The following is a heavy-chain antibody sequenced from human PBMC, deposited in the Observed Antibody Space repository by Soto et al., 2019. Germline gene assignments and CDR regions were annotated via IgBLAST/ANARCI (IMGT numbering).Heavy chain of an antibody. V-gene: IGHV3-30*18. CDR1: GFTFSSYG. D-gene: IGHD2-15*01. J-gene: IGHJ4*02. CDR3: AKDGGNGNYFDY. Sequence: HPGGSLRLSCAASGFTFSSYGMHWVRQAPGKGLEWVAVISYDGSNKYYADSVKGRFTISRDNSKNTLYLQMNSLRAEDTAVYYCAKDGGNGNYFDYWGQGTLVTVSS. CDR2: ISYDGSNK.